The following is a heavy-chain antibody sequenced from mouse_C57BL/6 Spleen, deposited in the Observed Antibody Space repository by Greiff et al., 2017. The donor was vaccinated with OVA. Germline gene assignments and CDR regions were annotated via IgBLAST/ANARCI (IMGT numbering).Heavy chain of an antibody. Sequence: EVKLMESEGGLVQPGSSMKLSCTSSGFSFSDYYMSWVRQVPEKGLEWVANINYDGSSTYYLDSLKSRFIISRDNAKNILDLQMSSLKSEDTATYYCARYDYDEEGGYYFDYWGQGTTLTVSS. CDR1: GFSFSDYY. D-gene: IGHD2-4*01. CDR3: ARYDYDEEGGYYFDY. V-gene: IGHV5-16*01. J-gene: IGHJ2*01. CDR2: INYDGSST.